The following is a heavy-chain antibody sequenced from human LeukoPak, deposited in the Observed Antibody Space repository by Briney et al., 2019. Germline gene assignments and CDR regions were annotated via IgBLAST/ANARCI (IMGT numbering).Heavy chain of an antibody. J-gene: IGHJ4*02. Sequence: GGSLRLSCAASGFTVSSNYMSWVRQAPGKGLKWVSVIYSGGSTYYADSVKGRFTISRDNSKNTLYLQMNSLRAEDTAVYYCARGPDSSGWYYFDYWGQGTLVTVSS. CDR3: ARGPDSSGWYYFDY. D-gene: IGHD6-19*01. CDR1: GFTVSSNY. V-gene: IGHV3-66*01. CDR2: IYSGGST.